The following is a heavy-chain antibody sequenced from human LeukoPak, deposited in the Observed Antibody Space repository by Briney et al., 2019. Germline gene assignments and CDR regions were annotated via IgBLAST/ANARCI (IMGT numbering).Heavy chain of an antibody. D-gene: IGHD3-16*01. CDR3: ARDPPHPLRLGEFPPFDN. J-gene: IGHJ4*02. CDR1: GGSIRNSEDH. V-gene: IGHV4-31*03. CDR2: TSNSGYP. Sequence: SETLSLTCTVSGGSIRNSEDHWTWIRQHPGKGLEWIGYTSNSGYPDSNPSLKSRVTISLDTSKNQFSLKLTSVTAADTAIYYCARDPPHPLRLGEFPPFDNGGQEPLVTVSS.